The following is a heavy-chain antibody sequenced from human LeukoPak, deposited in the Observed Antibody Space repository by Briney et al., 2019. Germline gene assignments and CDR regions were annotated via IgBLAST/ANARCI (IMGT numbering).Heavy chain of an antibody. CDR3: AGRISSSSHWFDP. Sequence: SETLSLTCTVSGDSVSSNNYYWTWVRQHPGKGLEWIVYIYFSGITSYNPSLKSRVTISLDTSKNQFSLKVTSVTAADTGVYYCAGRISSSSHWFDPWGQGILVTVSS. J-gene: IGHJ5*02. V-gene: IGHV4-31*03. CDR1: GDSVSSNNYY. D-gene: IGHD6-6*01. CDR2: IYFSGIT.